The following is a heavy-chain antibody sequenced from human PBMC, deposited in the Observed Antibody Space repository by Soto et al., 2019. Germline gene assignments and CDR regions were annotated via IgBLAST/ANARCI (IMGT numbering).Heavy chain of an antibody. CDR1: GFSLSTSGVG. CDR2: IYWNDDK. Sequence: SGPTLVNPTQTLTLTCTFSGFSLSTSGVGVGWIRQPPGKALEWLALIYWNDDKRYSPPLKSRLTITKDTSKNQVVLTMTNMDPVDTATYYCTHSDIAAAGTTPFDIWGQGTMVTVSS. D-gene: IGHD6-13*01. J-gene: IGHJ3*02. V-gene: IGHV2-5*01. CDR3: THSDIAAAGTTPFDI.